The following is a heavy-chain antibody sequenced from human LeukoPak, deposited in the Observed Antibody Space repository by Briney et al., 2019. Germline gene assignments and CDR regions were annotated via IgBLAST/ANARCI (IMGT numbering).Heavy chain of an antibody. CDR3: ARWVPASYDAFDI. J-gene: IGHJ3*02. CDR2: IYYSGNT. CDR1: GGSISSYY. Sequence: SETLSLTCTVSGGSISSYYWSWIRQPPGKGLEWIGYIYYSGNTNYNPSLKSRVTISVDTSKNQFSLKLSSVTAADTAFYYCARWVPASYDAFDIWGQGTMVTVSS. V-gene: IGHV4-59*12.